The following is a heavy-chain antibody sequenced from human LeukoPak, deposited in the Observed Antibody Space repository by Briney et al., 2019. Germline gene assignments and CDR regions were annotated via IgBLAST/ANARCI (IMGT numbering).Heavy chain of an antibody. Sequence: ASVKVSCKASGYTFTSYGISWVRQAPGQGLEWMGWISAYNGNTNYAQKLQGRVTMTTDTSTSTAYMELRSPRSDDTAVYYCARGGGLYDILTGYPSPADYWGQGTLVTVSS. CDR2: ISAYNGNT. CDR3: ARGGGLYDILTGYPSPADY. J-gene: IGHJ4*02. D-gene: IGHD3-9*01. V-gene: IGHV1-18*01. CDR1: GYTFTSYG.